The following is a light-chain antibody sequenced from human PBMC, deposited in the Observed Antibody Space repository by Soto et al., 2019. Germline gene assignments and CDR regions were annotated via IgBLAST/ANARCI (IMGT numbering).Light chain of an antibody. CDR2: KAS. J-gene: IGKJ1*01. Sequence: RQMTQSPSTLSASVGDRVTITCRASQSISSWLAWYQQKPGKAPKLLIYKASSLESGVPSRFSGSGSGTEFTLTISSLQPDDLATYYCQQYNSFPTFGQGTKVEIK. CDR1: QSISSW. CDR3: QQYNSFPT. V-gene: IGKV1-5*03.